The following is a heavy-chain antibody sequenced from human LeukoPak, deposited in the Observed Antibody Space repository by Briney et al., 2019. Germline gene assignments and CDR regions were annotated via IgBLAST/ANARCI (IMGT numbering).Heavy chain of an antibody. CDR1: GYTFTSYG. Sequence: GASVKVSCKASGYTFTSYGISWVRQAPGQGLEWMGWISAYNGNTNYARKFQGRVTMTTDTSTSTAYMELRSLSSDDTAVYYCARNPSTALDYWGQGTLVTVSS. CDR2: ISAYNGNT. V-gene: IGHV1-18*01. J-gene: IGHJ4*02. D-gene: IGHD4-17*01. CDR3: ARNPSTALDY.